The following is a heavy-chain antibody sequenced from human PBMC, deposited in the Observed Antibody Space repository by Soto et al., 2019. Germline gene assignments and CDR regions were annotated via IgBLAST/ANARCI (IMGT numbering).Heavy chain of an antibody. V-gene: IGHV4-59*01. CDR2: IYYAGST. CDR1: GGSMSSYY. D-gene: IGHD1-26*01. Sequence: TSETLSLTCTVSGGSMSSYYWSWIRQPPGRGLEWIGFIYYAGSTKYNPSLNSRVTISVDTSKNQFSLKLSSVTAADTAVYYCAKDHQIVGATGGSFDYWGQGTLVTVSS. CDR3: AKDHQIVGATGGSFDY. J-gene: IGHJ4*02.